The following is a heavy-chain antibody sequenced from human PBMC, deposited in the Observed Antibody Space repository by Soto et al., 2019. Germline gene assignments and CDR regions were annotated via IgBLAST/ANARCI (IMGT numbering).Heavy chain of an antibody. CDR2: ISSSSTYI. Sequence: EVQLVESGGGLVKPGGSLRLSCAASGFTFSSYSMNWVRQAPGKGLEWVSSISSSSTYIFYADSVKGRFTISRDNAKNSLYLQMNSLRAEDTAVYYCARGPRRITRTTVSPNFDYWGQGTLVTVSS. D-gene: IGHD1-7*01. CDR1: GFTFSSYS. CDR3: ARGPRRITRTTVSPNFDY. J-gene: IGHJ4*02. V-gene: IGHV3-21*01.